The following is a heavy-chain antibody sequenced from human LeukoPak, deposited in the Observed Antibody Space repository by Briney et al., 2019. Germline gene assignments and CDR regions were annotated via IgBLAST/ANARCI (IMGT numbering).Heavy chain of an antibody. J-gene: IGHJ4*02. V-gene: IGHV4-59*12. D-gene: IGHD2-8*02. CDR3: ARAVGYASGFDL. CDR2: ISYSGNT. CDR1: GGSISSYY. Sequence: SETLSLTCTVSGGSISSYYWGWIRQPPGKGLEWIGYISYSGNTNYNPSLKSRVTISVDTSKKQFSLKMSSVTAADTAVYYCARAVGYASGFDLWGQGTLVTVSS.